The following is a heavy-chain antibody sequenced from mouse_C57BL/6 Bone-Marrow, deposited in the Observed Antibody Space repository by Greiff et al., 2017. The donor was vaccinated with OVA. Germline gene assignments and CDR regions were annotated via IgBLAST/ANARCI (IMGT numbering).Heavy chain of an antibody. CDR2: ISSGGDYI. V-gene: IGHV5-9-1*02. J-gene: IGHJ4*01. CDR1: GFTFSSYA. CDR3: TREVIYYDYALFYAMDY. D-gene: IGHD2-4*01. Sequence: VQLKESGEGLVKPGGSLKLSCAASGFTFSSYAMSWVRQTPEKRLEWVAYISSGGDYIYYADTVKGRFTISRDNARNTLYLQMSSLKSEDTAMYYCTREVIYYDYALFYAMDYWGQGTSVTVSS.